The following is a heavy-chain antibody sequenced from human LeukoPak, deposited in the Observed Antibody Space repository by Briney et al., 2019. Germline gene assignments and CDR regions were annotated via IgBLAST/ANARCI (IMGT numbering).Heavy chain of an antibody. CDR2: INPNSGGT. CDR1: GYTFTGYY. D-gene: IGHD1-1*01. J-gene: IGHJ6*03. V-gene: IGHV1-2*02. CDR3: ARVLILGQLYYYYMDV. Sequence: ASVKVSCKASGYTFTGYYMHWVRQAPGQGLEWMGWINPNSGGTNYAQKFQGRVTMTRDTSISTAYMELSRLRSDDTAVYYCARVLILGQLYYYYMDVWGKGTTVTVSS.